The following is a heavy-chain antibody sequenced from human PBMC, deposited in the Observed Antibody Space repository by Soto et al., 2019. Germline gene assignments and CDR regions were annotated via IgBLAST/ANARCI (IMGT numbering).Heavy chain of an antibody. CDR3: VVYCSGGTCSGPAYGVGV. J-gene: IGHJ6*04. V-gene: IGHV1-69*18. CDR2: TISAFGSS. D-gene: IGHD2-15*01. CDR1: GGTFSFYS. Sequence: QVHLVQSGAEVKRPGSSVKVTCKASGGTFSFYSIGWVRQAPGQGLEWMGRTISAFGSSNSAQKFRGRVPMTADESSGTAYMELTSLTFADTGVYYWVVYCSGGTCSGPAYGVGVWGGGTTVLVSS.